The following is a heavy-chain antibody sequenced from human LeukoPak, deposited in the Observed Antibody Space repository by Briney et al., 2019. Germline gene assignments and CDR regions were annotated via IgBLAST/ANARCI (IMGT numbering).Heavy chain of an antibody. CDR3: ARDSRSSWEPTIDY. V-gene: IGHV1-2*02. J-gene: IGHJ4*02. Sequence: EASVKLSCKASGYTFTGYYMHWVRQAPGQGLEWMGWINPNSGGTNYAQKFQGRVTMTRDTSISTAYMELSRLRSDDTAVYYCARDSRSSWEPTIDYWGQGTLVTVSS. D-gene: IGHD6-13*01. CDR1: GYTFTGYY. CDR2: INPNSGGT.